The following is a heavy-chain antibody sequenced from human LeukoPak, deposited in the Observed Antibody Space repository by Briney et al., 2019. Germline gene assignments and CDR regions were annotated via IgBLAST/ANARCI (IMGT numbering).Heavy chain of an antibody. CDR2: ISAYNGNT. CDR1: GYTFTIYG. CDR3: ARKWELLPLIDY. J-gene: IGHJ4*02. V-gene: IGHV1-18*01. Sequence: ASVKVSCKASGYTFTIYGISWVRQAPGQGLEWMGWISAYNGNTDYAQKLQGRVTMTTDTSTSTAYMELRSLRSDDTAVYYCARKWELLPLIDYWGQGTLVTVSS. D-gene: IGHD1-26*01.